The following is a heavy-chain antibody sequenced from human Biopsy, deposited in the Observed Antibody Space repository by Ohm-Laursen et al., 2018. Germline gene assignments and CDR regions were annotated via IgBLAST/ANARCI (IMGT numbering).Heavy chain of an antibody. J-gene: IGHJ3*02. CDR1: GYTFTAYF. CDR3: VRDRGMQQVVRVRADTVDM. CDR2: IGPNSGVT. Sequence: ASVKVSCKVSGYTFTAYFIHWVRQSPGQGLEWMGWIGPNSGVTNYAQKFQGRVTMTGDTSISTAYMELSRLTSDDTGVYYCVRDRGMQQVVRVRADTVDMWGQGTVVTVSS. D-gene: IGHD6-13*01. V-gene: IGHV1-2*02.